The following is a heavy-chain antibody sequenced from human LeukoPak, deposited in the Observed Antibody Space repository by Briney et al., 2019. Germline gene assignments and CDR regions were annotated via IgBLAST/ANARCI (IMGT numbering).Heavy chain of an antibody. CDR3: AKTGDRDY. CDR2: ISSSNTYI. J-gene: IGHJ4*02. CDR1: GFTFSSYT. D-gene: IGHD7-27*01. V-gene: IGHV3-21*04. Sequence: GGSLRLSCAASGFTFSSYTMNWVRQAPGKGLEWVSSISSSNTYIYYADSVKGRFTISRDNAENSLYLQMNSLRGEDTAIYYCAKTGDRDYWGRGTLVTVSS.